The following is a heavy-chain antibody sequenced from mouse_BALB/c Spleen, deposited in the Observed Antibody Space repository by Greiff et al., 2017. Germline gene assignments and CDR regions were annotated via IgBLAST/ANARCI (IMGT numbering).Heavy chain of an antibody. CDR1: GYAFSSSW. D-gene: IGHD1-1*01. V-gene: IGHV1-82*01. CDR2: IYPGDGDT. J-gene: IGHJ2*01. Sequence: VQLQESGPELVKPGASVKISCKASGYAFSSSWMNWVKQRPGQGLEWIGRIYPGDGDTNYNGKFKGKATLTADKSSSTAYMQLSSLTSVDSAVYFCARQFTTVFDYWGQGTTLTVSS. CDR3: ARQFTTVFDY.